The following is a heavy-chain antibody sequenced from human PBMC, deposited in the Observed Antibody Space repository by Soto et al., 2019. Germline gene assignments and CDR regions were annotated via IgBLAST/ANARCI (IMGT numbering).Heavy chain of an antibody. J-gene: IGHJ6*02. D-gene: IGHD1-26*01. Sequence: GGSLRLSCAASGFTFSNAWMSWVRQAPGKGLEWVGRIKSKTDGGTTDYAAPVKGRFTISRDDSKNTLYLQMNSLKTEDTAVYYCTTDTIVGAYYYYYYGMDVWGQGTTVTVSS. CDR3: TTDTIVGAYYYYYYGMDV. CDR2: IKSKTDGGTT. CDR1: GFTFSNAW. V-gene: IGHV3-15*01.